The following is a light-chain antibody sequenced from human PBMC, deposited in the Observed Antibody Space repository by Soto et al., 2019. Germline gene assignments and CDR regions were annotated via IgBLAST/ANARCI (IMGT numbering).Light chain of an antibody. CDR3: QHYRSSPLFT. V-gene: IGKV3-20*01. CDR2: GAS. J-gene: IGKJ3*01. Sequence: EIVLTQSPGTLSLSPGERATLSCRASQSVSSSYLAWYQQKPGQAPRLLIYGASSRATGIPDRFSGSGSGTHFALTISRLEPEDFAVYYCQHYRSSPLFTFGPGTKVDIK. CDR1: QSVSSSY.